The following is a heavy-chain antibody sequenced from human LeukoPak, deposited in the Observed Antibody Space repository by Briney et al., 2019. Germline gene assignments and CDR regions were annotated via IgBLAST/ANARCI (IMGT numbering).Heavy chain of an antibody. Sequence: PSETLSLTCAVSGGSISSGGYSWSWIRQPPGKGLEWIGYIYYSGSTNYNPSLKSRVTISVDTSKNQFSLKLSSVTAADTAVYYCARGPSGYDFWSGYYTGPFDYWGQGTLVTVSS. CDR3: ARGPSGYDFWSGYYTGPFDY. CDR1: GGSISSGGYS. V-gene: IGHV4-61*08. CDR2: IYYSGST. J-gene: IGHJ4*02. D-gene: IGHD3-3*01.